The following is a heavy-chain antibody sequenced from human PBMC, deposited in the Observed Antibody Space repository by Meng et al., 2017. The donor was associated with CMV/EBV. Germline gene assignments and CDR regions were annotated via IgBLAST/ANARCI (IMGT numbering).Heavy chain of an antibody. D-gene: IGHD3-3*01. V-gene: IGHV3-30-3*01. CDR2: IFYDGNNQ. Sequence: GGSLRLSCAASGFTFNNYVLHWVRQAPGKGLEWVAVIFYDGNNQYYADSVKGRFTISRDNSKNTLYLQMNSLRAEDTAVYYCARGLEWLLLGIFDYWGQGTLVTVSS. J-gene: IGHJ4*02. CDR3: ARGLEWLLLGIFDY. CDR1: GFTFNNYV.